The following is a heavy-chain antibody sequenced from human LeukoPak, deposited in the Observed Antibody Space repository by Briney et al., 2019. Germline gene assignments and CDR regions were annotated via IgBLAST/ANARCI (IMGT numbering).Heavy chain of an antibody. Sequence: PGGSLRLSCAASGFTFTDYYMSWIRQAPGEGLEWASYIKCLSGYTNYANSVPGRFTISRDNARKSLYLQMNSLRAEDTAVYYCARARAITGCTSFDYWGQGTLVIVS. CDR3: ARARAITGCTSFDY. CDR1: GFTFTDYY. D-gene: IGHD1-20*01. J-gene: IGHJ4*02. V-gene: IGHV3-11*06. CDR2: IKCLSGYT.